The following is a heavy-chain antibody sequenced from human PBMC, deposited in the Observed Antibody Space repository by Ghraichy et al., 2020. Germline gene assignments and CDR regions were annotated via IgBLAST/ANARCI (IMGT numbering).Heavy chain of an antibody. Sequence: GGSLRLSCAASGFTFSSYAMHWVRQAPGKGLEWVAVISYDGSNKYYADSVKGRFTISRDNSKNTLYLQMNSLRAEDTAVYYCARAYDSSGYDPIDYWGQGTLVTVSS. CDR3: ARAYDSSGYDPIDY. V-gene: IGHV3-30*04. CDR1: GFTFSSYA. J-gene: IGHJ4*02. CDR2: ISYDGSNK. D-gene: IGHD3-22*01.